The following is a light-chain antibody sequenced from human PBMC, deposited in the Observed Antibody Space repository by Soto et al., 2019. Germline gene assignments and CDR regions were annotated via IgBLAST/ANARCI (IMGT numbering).Light chain of an antibody. Sequence: DIQMTQSPSTLSASVGDRVTITCRASQSFSSWLAWYQQKPGKAPKLLIYDASSMASGVPSRFSGSASGTEFTLTISSLQPDDFATYYCQQSYSHPRTFGQGTKVEIK. CDR1: QSFSSW. J-gene: IGKJ1*01. V-gene: IGKV1-5*01. CDR2: DAS. CDR3: QQSYSHPRT.